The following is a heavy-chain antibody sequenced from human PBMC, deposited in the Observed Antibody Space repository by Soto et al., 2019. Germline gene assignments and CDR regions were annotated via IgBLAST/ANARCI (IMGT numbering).Heavy chain of an antibody. J-gene: IGHJ5*02. CDR2: IYHTGNA. V-gene: IGHV4-39*01. CDR3: ARDFFDSSDYTTNWFDP. D-gene: IGHD3-22*01. CDR1: GDSISNSRFY. Sequence: SETLSLTCSVSGDSISNSRFYWAWIRQPPGEGLEWVGSIYHTGNAYYNPSLKSRVTISVDTSKNQFSLKLTSVTAADAALYYCARDFFDSSDYTTNWFDPWGQGTLVTVS.